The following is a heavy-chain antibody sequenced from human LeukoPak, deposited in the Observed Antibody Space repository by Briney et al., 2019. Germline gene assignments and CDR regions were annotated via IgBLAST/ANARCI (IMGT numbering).Heavy chain of an antibody. J-gene: IGHJ4*02. Sequence: GESLKISCKGSGYNFTSYWIGWVRQMPGKGLEWMGIIYPGDSDTRYSPSFQGQVTISADKSISTAYLQWSSLKASDTAMYYCARRHLGGNNLRVSFDYWGQGTLVTVSS. CDR1: GYNFTSYW. D-gene: IGHD4-23*01. CDR2: IYPGDSDT. V-gene: IGHV5-51*01. CDR3: ARRHLGGNNLRVSFDY.